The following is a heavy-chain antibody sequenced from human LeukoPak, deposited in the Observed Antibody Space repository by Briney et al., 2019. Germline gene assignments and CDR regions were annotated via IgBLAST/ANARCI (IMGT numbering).Heavy chain of an antibody. CDR3: ASDSSIHYGY. CDR2: INSGSSTT. D-gene: IGHD3-22*01. J-gene: IGHJ4*02. V-gene: IGHV3-48*01. Sequence: GGSLRLSCAASGFTFWSYSMHWVRQAPGKGLEWVSYINSGSSTTHYADSVKGRFTISRDDAKNSLYLQMSGLRAEDTAVYYCASDSSIHYGYWGQGTLVTVSS. CDR1: GFTFWSYS.